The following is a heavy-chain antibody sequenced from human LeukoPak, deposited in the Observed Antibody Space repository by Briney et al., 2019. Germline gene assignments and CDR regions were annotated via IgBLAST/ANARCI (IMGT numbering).Heavy chain of an antibody. D-gene: IGHD3-22*01. CDR2: INPNSGGT. CDR3: ARVLNYYDGSGYGY. Sequence: ASVKVSCKASGYTFTGYYMHWVRQAPGQGLEWMGWINPNSGGTNYAQKFQGRVTMTRDTSISTAYMELSRLRSDDTAVYYCARVLNYYDGSGYGYWGQGTLVTVSS. J-gene: IGHJ4*02. V-gene: IGHV1-2*02. CDR1: GYTFTGYY.